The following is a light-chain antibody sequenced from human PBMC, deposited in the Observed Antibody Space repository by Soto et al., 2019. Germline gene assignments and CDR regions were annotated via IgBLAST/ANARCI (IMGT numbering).Light chain of an antibody. V-gene: IGKV1-39*01. CDR1: QYVDTY. CDR3: QQSYRTPRS. CDR2: GAS. Sequence: DIQMTQSPSSLSESVGDRVTIPCRASQYVDTYLNWYQQKPGKAPKLLIYGASSLQSGVLSRFSGIGSGTDFTLTISSLQPEDSATYYCQQSYRTPRSFGQGTKVEVK. J-gene: IGKJ1*01.